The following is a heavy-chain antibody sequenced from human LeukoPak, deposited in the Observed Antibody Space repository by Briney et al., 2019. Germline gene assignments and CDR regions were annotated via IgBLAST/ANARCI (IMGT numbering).Heavy chain of an antibody. Sequence: ASVKVSCKASGGTFSSYAISWVRQAPGQGLEWMGGIIPIFGTANYAQKFQGRVTITADESTSTAYMELSSLRSEDTAVYYCARDAEYSGSWFDPWGQGTLVTVSS. CDR3: ARDAEYSGSWFDP. CDR1: GGTFSSYA. J-gene: IGHJ5*02. CDR2: IIPIFGTA. D-gene: IGHD6-6*01. V-gene: IGHV1-69*13.